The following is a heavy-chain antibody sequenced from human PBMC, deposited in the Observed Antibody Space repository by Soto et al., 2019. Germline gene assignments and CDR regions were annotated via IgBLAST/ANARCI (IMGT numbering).Heavy chain of an antibody. CDR3: ASEASGWYPDY. V-gene: IGHV4-31*03. D-gene: IGHD6-19*01. CDR2: IFDSGTT. J-gene: IGHJ4*02. Sequence: QVQLQESGPGLVKPSQTLSLTCTVSGGSISSGGYYWSWLRPHPGKGLEWIGYIFDSGTTYYNPSLKCRVTISVDPSKSQFSRRLTSVTATDSAVYYCASEASGWYPDYWGQGTLVTVSS. CDR1: GGSISSGGYY.